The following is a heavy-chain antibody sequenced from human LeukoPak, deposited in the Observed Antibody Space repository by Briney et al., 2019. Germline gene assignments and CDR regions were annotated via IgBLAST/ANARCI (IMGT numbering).Heavy chain of an antibody. J-gene: IGHJ3*02. CDR1: GYTFTDYY. D-gene: IGHD3-22*01. CDR3: ARAQRGYYDSRGYYYPGAFDI. CDR2: INPNSGGT. V-gene: IGHV1-2*02. Sequence: ASVKVSCKASGYTFTDYYMHWVQQAPGQGLEWMGWINPNSGGTNYAQKFQGRVTMTRDTSISTAFMDLSRLKYDDTATYYCARAQRGYYDSRGYYYPGAFDIWGQGTMVTGS.